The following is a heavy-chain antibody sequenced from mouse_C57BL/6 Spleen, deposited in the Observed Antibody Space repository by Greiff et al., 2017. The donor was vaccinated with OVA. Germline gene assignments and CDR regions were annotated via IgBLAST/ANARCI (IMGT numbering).Heavy chain of an antibody. CDR1: GFTFSDYG. V-gene: IGHV5-17*01. CDR2: ISSGSSTI. D-gene: IGHD2-1*01. J-gene: IGHJ3*01. Sequence: EVQLQESGGGLVKPGGSLKLSCAASGFTFSDYGMHWVRQAPEKGLEWVAYISSGSSTIYYADTVKGRFTISRDNAKNTLFLQMTSLRSEDTAMYYCARDTTMVFAYWGQGTLVTVSA. CDR3: ARDTTMVFAY.